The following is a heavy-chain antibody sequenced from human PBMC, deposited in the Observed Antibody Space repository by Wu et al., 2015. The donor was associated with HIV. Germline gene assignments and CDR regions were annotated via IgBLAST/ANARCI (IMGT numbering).Heavy chain of an antibody. V-gene: IGHV1-2*02. J-gene: IGHJ4*02. CDR3: ARVRYYYGSGSSYYFDY. Sequence: QVQLVQSGAEVKKPGASVKVSCKASGYTFSSHYIHWVRQAPGQGLQWMAWITPNSGGTNSAQMFQGRVTMARDTSIATAYLELSNLTSDDTAVYYCARVRYYYGSGSSYYFDYWGQGTLVTSPQ. CDR2: ITPNSGGT. D-gene: IGHD3-10*01. CDR1: GYTFSSHY.